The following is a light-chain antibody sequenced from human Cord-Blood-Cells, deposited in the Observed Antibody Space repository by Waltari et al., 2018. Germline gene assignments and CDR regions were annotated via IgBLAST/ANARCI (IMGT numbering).Light chain of an antibody. CDR1: QSISSY. V-gene: IGKV1-39*01. Sequence: DIQMTQSPSSLSASVGARVTITCRSSQSISSYLNWYQQTPGKAHKLLIYAASSLQSGVPSRFSCSGSGRDCTLTISSLQPEHCATYYCQQSYSTLWTVGQGTKVEIK. J-gene: IGKJ1*01. CDR2: AAS. CDR3: QQSYSTLWT.